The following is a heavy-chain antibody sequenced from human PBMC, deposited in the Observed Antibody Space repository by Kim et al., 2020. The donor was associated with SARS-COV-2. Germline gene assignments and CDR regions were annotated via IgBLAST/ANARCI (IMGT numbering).Heavy chain of an antibody. J-gene: IGHJ6*02. CDR2: IYYSGST. Sequence: SETLSLTCTVSGGSISSYYWSWIRQPPGKGLEWIGYIYYSGSTNYNPSLKSRVTISVDTSKNQFSLKLSSVTAADTAVYYCERGSYYYDSSGYSIGGMDVWGQGTTVTVSS. CDR1: GGSISSYY. D-gene: IGHD3-22*01. CDR3: ERGSYYYDSSGYSIGGMDV. V-gene: IGHV4-59*01.